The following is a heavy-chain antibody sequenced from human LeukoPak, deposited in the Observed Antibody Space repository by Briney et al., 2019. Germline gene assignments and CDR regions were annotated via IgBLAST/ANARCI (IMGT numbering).Heavy chain of an antibody. V-gene: IGHV1-18*01. CDR2: ISTYNGNT. J-gene: IGHJ4*02. D-gene: IGHD6-13*01. CDR3: ARGTSSSNWYLGS. Sequence: ASVKVSCKASGGTFSSYAISWVRQAPGQGLEWMGWISTYNGNTNYAQKLQGRVTMTTDTSTSTAYMELRSLRSDDTAVYYCARGTSSSNWYLGSWGQGTLVTVSS. CDR1: GGTFSSYA.